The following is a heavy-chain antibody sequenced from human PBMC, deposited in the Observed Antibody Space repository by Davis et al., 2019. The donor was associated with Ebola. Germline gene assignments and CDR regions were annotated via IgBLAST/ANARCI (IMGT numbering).Heavy chain of an antibody. V-gene: IGHV3-23*01. CDR2: VSGSGSIT. CDR3: AKGGFYLYMDV. CDR1: GFTFSTYG. D-gene: IGHD3-16*02. J-gene: IGHJ6*03. Sequence: PGGSLRLSCAASGFTFSTYGMSWVRQAPGKGLEWVSSVSGSGSITHDADSVKGRFTISRDNSKNTVYLHMSSLRAEDTAVYYCAKGGFYLYMDVWGKGTTVTVSS.